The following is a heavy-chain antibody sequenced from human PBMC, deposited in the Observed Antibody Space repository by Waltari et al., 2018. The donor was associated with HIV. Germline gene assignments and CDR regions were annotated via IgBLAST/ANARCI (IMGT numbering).Heavy chain of an antibody. Sequence: AESGGRLIQPGGSLGLSCTASTFSVSDKQVTWCRQTPGGCVAWLAVTYADETPHYADSVGSRFTTSRAKSRTTVRLLMDGFFVDETPTYLCATGVRHYGPWGQGARVTVSS. J-gene: IGHJ5*02. V-gene: IGHV3-53*01. D-gene: IGHD3-16*01. CDR1: TFSVSDKQ. CDR3: ATGVRHYGP. CDR2: TYADETP.